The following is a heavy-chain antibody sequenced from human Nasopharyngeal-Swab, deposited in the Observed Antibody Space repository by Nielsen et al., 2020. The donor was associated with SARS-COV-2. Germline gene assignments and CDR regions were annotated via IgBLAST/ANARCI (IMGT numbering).Heavy chain of an antibody. V-gene: IGHV5-51*01. CDR2: IYPGDSDT. J-gene: IGHJ4*02. CDR1: GYIFPAYW. CDR3: ARGIDFDY. Sequence: GESLKISCTGSGYIFPAYWIAWVRQLPGKGLEWLGIIYPGDSDTTYSQSFQGRVTLSADKSINTAYLQWSSLQASDTGIYYCARGIDFDYWGQGTLVTVSS.